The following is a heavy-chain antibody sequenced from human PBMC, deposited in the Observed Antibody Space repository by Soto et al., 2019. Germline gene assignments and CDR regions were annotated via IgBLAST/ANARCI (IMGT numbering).Heavy chain of an antibody. CDR2: ISGSGGST. CDR1: GFTFSSYA. D-gene: IGHD6-13*01. Sequence: EVQLLESGGGLIRPGGSLRLSCAASGFTFSSYAMNWVRQAPGKGLEWVSGISGSGGSTYYADSVKGRFTISRDNSKNTLYLQMSSLRAEDTAVYYCAKAFSWYDYWGQGTLVTVSS. V-gene: IGHV3-23*01. CDR3: AKAFSWYDY. J-gene: IGHJ4*02.